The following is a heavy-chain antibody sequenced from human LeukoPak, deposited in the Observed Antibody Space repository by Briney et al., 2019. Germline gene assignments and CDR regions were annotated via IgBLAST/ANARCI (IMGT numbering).Heavy chain of an antibody. V-gene: IGHV4-59*01. J-gene: IGHJ4*02. D-gene: IGHD4-23*01. Sequence: SETLSLTCTVSGGSISSYYWSWIRQPPGKGLEWIGYIYYTGSTNYNPSLKSRVTLSVDTSKNQFSLELSSVTAADTAVYYCARVGFGNTPHPIDYWGQGTLVTVSS. CDR3: ARVGFGNTPHPIDY. CDR2: IYYTGST. CDR1: GGSISSYY.